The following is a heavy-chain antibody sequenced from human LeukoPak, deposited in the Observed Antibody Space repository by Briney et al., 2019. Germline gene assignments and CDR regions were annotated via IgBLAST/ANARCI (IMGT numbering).Heavy chain of an antibody. D-gene: IGHD4-17*01. CDR3: ARGGTTRNAFDI. Sequence: SETLSLTCTVSGGSISSYYWSWIRQPPGKGLEWVGYIYYSGSTNYNPSLKSRVTMSVDTSKNQFSLKLSSVTAVDTAVYYCARGGTTRNAFDIWGQGTMVTVPS. V-gene: IGHV4-59*01. CDR2: IYYSGST. J-gene: IGHJ3*02. CDR1: GGSISSYY.